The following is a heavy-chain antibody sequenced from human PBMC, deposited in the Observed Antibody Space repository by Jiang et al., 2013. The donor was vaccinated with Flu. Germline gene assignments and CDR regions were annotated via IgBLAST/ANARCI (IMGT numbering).Heavy chain of an antibody. Sequence: KASETLSLTCGVSGYSISSGYYWAWIRQPPGRGLEWIGSIIHSGSTYYNPSLKSRVTISIDTSKNQFSLNLRSVTAAETAVYYCARVSLRRFASYFDYWGQGTLVTVSS. V-gene: IGHV4-38-2*01. D-gene: IGHD3-16*01. J-gene: IGHJ4*02. CDR1: GYSISSGYY. CDR3: ARVSLRRFASYFDY. CDR2: IIHSGST.